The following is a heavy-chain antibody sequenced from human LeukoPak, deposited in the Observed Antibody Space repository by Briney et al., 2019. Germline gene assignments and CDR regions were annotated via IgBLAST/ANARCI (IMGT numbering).Heavy chain of an antibody. V-gene: IGHV3-20*04. CDR3: ARDRSSGWYGPFDY. CDR1: GFTFDDYG. J-gene: IGHJ4*02. CDR2: ISWNGGST. Sequence: PGGSLRLSCAASGFTFDDYGMSWVRQAPGKGLVWVSAGKGLEWVSGISWNGGSTGYADSVKGRFTISRDNAKNSLYLQMSSLRAEDTALYYCARDRSSGWYGPFDYWGQGTLVTVSS. D-gene: IGHD6-19*01.